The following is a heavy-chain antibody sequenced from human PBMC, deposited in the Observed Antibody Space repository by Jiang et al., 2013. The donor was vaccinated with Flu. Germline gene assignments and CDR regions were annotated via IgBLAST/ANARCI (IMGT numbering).Heavy chain of an antibody. V-gene: IGHV1-18*01. CDR1: GYTFTNFE. Sequence: VQLVESGAEVKKPGASVKVSCKASGYTFTNFEISWVRQAPGQGLEWMGWINPYNGNTVYAQKLQGRVTMTTDTTTTTAYMELSSLKSDDTALYFCARVSVSSSWFDDYWGQGTLVTVSS. J-gene: IGHJ4*02. CDR3: ARVSVSSSWFDDY. CDR2: INPYNGNT. D-gene: IGHD6-13*01.